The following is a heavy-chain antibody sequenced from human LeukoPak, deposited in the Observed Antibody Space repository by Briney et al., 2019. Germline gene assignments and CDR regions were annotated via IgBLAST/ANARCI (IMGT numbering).Heavy chain of an antibody. CDR2: ISYDGSNK. V-gene: IGHV3-30-3*01. CDR1: GFTFSSYA. Sequence: GRSLRLSCAASGFTFSSYAMPWVRQAPGKGLEWVAVISYDGSNKYYADSEKGRFTISRDNSKNTLYLQMNRLRAEETAVYYCARDEDYGDYPSPTIDDWGQGTLVTVSS. D-gene: IGHD4-17*01. CDR3: ARDEDYGDYPSPTIDD. J-gene: IGHJ4*02.